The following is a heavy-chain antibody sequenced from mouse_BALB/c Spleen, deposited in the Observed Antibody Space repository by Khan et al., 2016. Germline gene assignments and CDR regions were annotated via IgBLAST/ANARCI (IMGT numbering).Heavy chain of an antibody. J-gene: IGHJ3*01. CDR3: SRDGRPWFAY. Sequence: EVELVESGGGLVQPGGSRKLSCAASVFTFSSFGMHWVRQAPEKGLEWVAYISSGSSTLYYADTVKGRFTISRDNPKNTLFLQMTSLRSEDTAMYYCSRDGRPWFAYWGQGTLVTVSA. V-gene: IGHV5-17*02. CDR2: ISSGSSTL. D-gene: IGHD2-12*01. CDR1: VFTFSSFG.